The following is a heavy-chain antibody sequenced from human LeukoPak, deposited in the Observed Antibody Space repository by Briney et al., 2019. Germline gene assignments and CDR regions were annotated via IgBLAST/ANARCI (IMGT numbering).Heavy chain of an antibody. J-gene: IGHJ3*02. CDR2: INPSGGST. Sequence: ASVKVSCKASGYTFTSYYMHWVRQAPGQGLEWMGIINPSGGSTNYAQKFQGRVTMTRDTSTSTVYMALSSLRSEDTAVYYCARSPPRDSDAFDIWGQGTMVTVSS. CDR1: GYTFTSYY. D-gene: IGHD2-15*01. V-gene: IGHV1-46*01. CDR3: ARSPPRDSDAFDI.